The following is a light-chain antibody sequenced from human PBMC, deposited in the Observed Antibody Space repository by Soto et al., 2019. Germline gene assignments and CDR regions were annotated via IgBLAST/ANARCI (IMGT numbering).Light chain of an antibody. V-gene: IGKV3-20*01. Sequence: EIVLTQSPATLSLSPGERATLSCRASQSVSSNYLAWYQQKPGQATSLLIYGASSRATGSTDRFSSSGSGTDFSLTISRLEPEDVAVYYCQQYGSSPMYTFGQGTKLEIK. J-gene: IGKJ2*01. CDR1: QSVSSNY. CDR2: GAS. CDR3: QQYGSSPMYT.